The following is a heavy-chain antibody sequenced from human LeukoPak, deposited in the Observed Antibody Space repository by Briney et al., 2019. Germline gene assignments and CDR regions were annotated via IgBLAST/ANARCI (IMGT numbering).Heavy chain of an antibody. J-gene: IGHJ4*02. CDR3: ARDTNYGGYVGYFDY. CDR2: INPNSGGT. Sequence: GASVKVSCKASGYTFTGYYMHWVRQAPGQGLEWMGWINPNSGGTNYAQKFQGRVTMTRDTSISTAYMELSRLRSDDTAVYYCARDTNYGGYVGYFDYWGQGTLVTVSS. D-gene: IGHD5-12*01. V-gene: IGHV1-2*02. CDR1: GYTFTGYY.